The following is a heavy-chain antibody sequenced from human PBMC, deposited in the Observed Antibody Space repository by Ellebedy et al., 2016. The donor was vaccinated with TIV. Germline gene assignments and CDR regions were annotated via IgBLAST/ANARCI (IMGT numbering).Heavy chain of an antibody. D-gene: IGHD2-21*02. CDR3: ARDGDENCGGDCYYYYGMDV. Sequence: MPGGSLRLPCTVSGASISSWYWSWIRQAPGKGLEWIGYVYYTGSTNYSPSLKSRGTMSVDTSRNHFSLKLRSVTAADTAVYYCARDGDENCGGDCYYYYGMDVWGQGTTVTVSS. J-gene: IGHJ6*02. V-gene: IGHV4-4*08. CDR1: GASISSWY. CDR2: VYYTGST.